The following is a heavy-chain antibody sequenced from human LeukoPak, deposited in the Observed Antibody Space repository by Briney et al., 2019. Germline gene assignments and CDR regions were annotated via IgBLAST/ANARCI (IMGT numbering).Heavy chain of an antibody. Sequence: SETLSLTCTVSGDSISSSIYYWGWIRQPPGRGLEWIASISYSGTSYYNPSLKSPVTISVDTSKNQFSLKLSSVTAADTAVFYCARQVRYNSGWFVSDYWGQGTLVTVSS. D-gene: IGHD6-19*01. CDR2: ISYSGTS. J-gene: IGHJ4*02. CDR3: ARQVRYNSGWFVSDY. CDR1: GDSISSSIYY. V-gene: IGHV4-39*01.